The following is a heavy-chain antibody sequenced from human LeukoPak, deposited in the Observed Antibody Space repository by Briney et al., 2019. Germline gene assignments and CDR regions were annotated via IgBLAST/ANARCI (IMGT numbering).Heavy chain of an antibody. CDR2: ISGSGGGT. CDR3: AKDLGRYRNNYFDY. Sequence: GGSLRLSCAASGFTFNSYAMSWVRQAPEKGLEWVATISGSGGGTYYADSVEGRFTISRDDSKNTLYLQMNSLRAEDTTVYYCAKDLGRYRNNYFDYWGQGTLVTVSS. J-gene: IGHJ4*02. D-gene: IGHD1-26*01. CDR1: GFTFNSYA. V-gene: IGHV3-23*01.